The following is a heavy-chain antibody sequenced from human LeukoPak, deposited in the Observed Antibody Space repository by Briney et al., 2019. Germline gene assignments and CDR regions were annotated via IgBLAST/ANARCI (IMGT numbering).Heavy chain of an antibody. V-gene: IGHV3-72*01. CDR2: TKNKGDSHIT. Sequence: GGSLRLSCAASGFTFSNHYMDWVRQAPGKGLEWISRTKNKGDSHITDYAASVRGRFFSSRDDSKNSLYLQMNSLQTDDSGMYYCARDTAAALDYWGQGILVTVSS. CDR1: GFTFSNHY. J-gene: IGHJ4*02. D-gene: IGHD6-13*01. CDR3: ARDTAAALDY.